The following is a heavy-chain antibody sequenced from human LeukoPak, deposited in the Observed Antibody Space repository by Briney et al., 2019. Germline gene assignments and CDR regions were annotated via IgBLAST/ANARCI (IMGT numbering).Heavy chain of an antibody. V-gene: IGHV3-23*01. CDR2: ISSNSDSYT. CDR1: EFTFSTYN. J-gene: IGHJ6*02. CDR3: AKRMTTGSAKNYYYYGMDV. D-gene: IGHD4-11*01. Sequence: GGSLRLSCAASEFTFSTYNMHWVRQAPGKGLEWVSTISSNSDSYTYYADSVKGRFTISRDNSKNTLYLQMNSLRAEDTAVYYCAKRMTTGSAKNYYYYGMDVWGQGTTVTVSS.